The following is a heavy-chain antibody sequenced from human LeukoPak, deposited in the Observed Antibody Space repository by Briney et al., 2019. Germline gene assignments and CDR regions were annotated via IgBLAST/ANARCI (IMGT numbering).Heavy chain of an antibody. CDR1: GFTFSSYS. CDR3: ARRYGWGYGDYEADAFDI. CDR2: ISSSSSYI. Sequence: GGSLRLSCAASGFTFSSYSMNWVRQAPGKGLEWVSSISSSSSYIYYADSVKGRFTISRDNAKNSLYLQMNSLRAEDTAVYYCARRYGWGYGDYEADAFDIWGQGIMVTVSS. J-gene: IGHJ3*02. V-gene: IGHV3-21*01. D-gene: IGHD4-17*01.